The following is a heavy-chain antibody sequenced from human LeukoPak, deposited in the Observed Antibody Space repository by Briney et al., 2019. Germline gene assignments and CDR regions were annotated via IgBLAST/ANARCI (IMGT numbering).Heavy chain of an antibody. J-gene: IGHJ4*02. D-gene: IGHD3-3*01. CDR3: ARDYLLYDFWSGYGGRFDY. Sequence: GGSLRLSCAASGFTFSDYYMSWVRQAPGKGLEWVSYISSSGSTIYYADSVKGRFTISRDNAKNSLYLQMNSLRAEDTAVYYCARDYLLYDFWSGYGGRFDYWGQGTLVTVSS. CDR1: GFTFSDYY. V-gene: IGHV3-11*01. CDR2: ISSSGSTI.